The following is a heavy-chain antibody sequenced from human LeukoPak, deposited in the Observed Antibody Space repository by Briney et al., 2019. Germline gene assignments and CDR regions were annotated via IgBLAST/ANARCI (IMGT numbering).Heavy chain of an antibody. CDR1: GGSISSGGYY. CDR3: ARRSTIKLDY. J-gene: IGHJ4*02. Sequence: SETLSLTCTVSGGSISSGGYYWSWIRQPPGKGLEWIGEINHSGSTNYNPSLKSRVTISVDTSKNQFSLKLSSVTAADTAVYYCARRSTIKLDYWGQGTLVTVSS. CDR2: INHSGST. V-gene: IGHV4-39*07. D-gene: IGHD6-13*01.